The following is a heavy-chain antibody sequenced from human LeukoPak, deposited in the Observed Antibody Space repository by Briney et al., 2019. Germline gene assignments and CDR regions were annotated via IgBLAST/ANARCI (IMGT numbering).Heavy chain of an antibody. CDR2: INPNSGGT. J-gene: IGHJ4*02. CDR3: ARAPFNIAAVGPTAYFDY. D-gene: IGHD6-13*01. V-gene: IGHV1-2*06. Sequence: ASVKVSCKASGYTFTGYYMHWVRQAPGQGLEWMGRINPNSGGTNYAQKFQGRATMTRDTSISTAYMELSRLRSDDTAVYYCARAPFNIAAVGPTAYFDYWGQGTLVTVSS. CDR1: GYTFTGYY.